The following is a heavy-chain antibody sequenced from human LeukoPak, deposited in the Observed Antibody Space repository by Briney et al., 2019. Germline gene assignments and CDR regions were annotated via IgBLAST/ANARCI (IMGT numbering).Heavy chain of an antibody. D-gene: IGHD3-10*01. CDR1: GYTFTNYD. Sequence: GASVKVSCKASGYTFTNYDINWVRQATGQGLEWMGWMNPNSGTTGYAQKFLGRVTITRNTSISTTYMELSSLRSEDTAVYYCARGREVRGVIYYFDYWGQGTLVTVSS. CDR2: MNPNSGTT. J-gene: IGHJ4*02. V-gene: IGHV1-8*03. CDR3: ARGREVRGVIYYFDY.